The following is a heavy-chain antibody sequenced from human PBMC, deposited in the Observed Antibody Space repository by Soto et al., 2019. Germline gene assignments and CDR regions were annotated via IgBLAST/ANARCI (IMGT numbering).Heavy chain of an antibody. CDR3: ARDEYYYASSGYYRFDQ. V-gene: IGHV3-23*01. CDR2: ISDRGGST. CDR1: GFTLSNFA. Sequence: EVQVLETGGGLVQPGGSLRLSCAASGFTLSNFAMSWVRQAPGKGLEWVAVISDRGGSTDYAASVKGRFTISRDNSNNTVYPQMNNLRAEDTAVYYCARDEYYYASSGYYRFDQWGQGTLVTVSS. J-gene: IGHJ4*02. D-gene: IGHD3-22*01.